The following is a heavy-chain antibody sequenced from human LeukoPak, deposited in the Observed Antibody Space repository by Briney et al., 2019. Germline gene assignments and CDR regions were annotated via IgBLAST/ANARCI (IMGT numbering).Heavy chain of an antibody. D-gene: IGHD6-13*01. CDR1: GYTFTSYG. J-gene: IGHJ4*02. V-gene: IGHV1-18*01. CDR3: ARDGKQQLGFDY. CDR2: ISAYNGKT. Sequence: ASVNVSCKSSGYTFTSYGISWVRQAPGQGLEWMGWISAYNGKTNHAQNFQGRVTMTTDTSTSTAYMELRSLRSDDTAVYYCARDGKQQLGFDYWGQGTLVTVSS.